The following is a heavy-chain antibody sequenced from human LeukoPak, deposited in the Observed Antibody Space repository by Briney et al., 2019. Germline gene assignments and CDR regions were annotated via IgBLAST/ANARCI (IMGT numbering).Heavy chain of an antibody. D-gene: IGHD3-3*01. CDR2: IYPGDSDT. Sequence: GESLKISCKGSGYSFTSYWIGWVRQMPGKGLEWMGIIYPGDSDTRYSPSFQGQVPISADKSISTAYLQWSSLKASDTAMYYCARHGQYYDFWSGYYWFDPWGQGTLVTVSS. CDR3: ARHGQYYDFWSGYYWFDP. V-gene: IGHV5-51*01. CDR1: GYSFTSYW. J-gene: IGHJ5*02.